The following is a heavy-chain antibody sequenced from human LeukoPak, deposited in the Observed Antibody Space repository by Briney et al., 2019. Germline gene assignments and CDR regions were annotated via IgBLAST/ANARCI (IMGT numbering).Heavy chain of an antibody. CDR3: ARADWNLYFDY. D-gene: IGHD1-1*01. V-gene: IGHV3-20*04. Sequence: GGSLRLSCAASGFTFDDYGMSWVRQAPGKRLEWVSGINWNGGSTGYADSVKGRFTISRDNAKNSLYLQMNSLRAEDTALYYCARADWNLYFDYWGQGTLVTVSS. CDR1: GFTFDDYG. J-gene: IGHJ4*02. CDR2: INWNGGST.